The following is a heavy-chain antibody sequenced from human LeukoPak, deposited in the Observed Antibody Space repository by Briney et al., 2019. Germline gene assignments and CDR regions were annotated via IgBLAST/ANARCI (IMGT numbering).Heavy chain of an antibody. CDR2: ISNPSSTR. J-gene: IGHJ4*02. V-gene: IGHV3-11*04. CDR3: ARCGDGLPCDFDY. Sequence: GGSLRLSCDASGFIFSVYYMSWVRQAPGKGLEWISYISNPSSTRYYADSVKGRFTISRDNAKNSLYLQMNSLRAEDTAVYYCARCGDGLPCDFDYWGQGTLVTVSS. CDR1: GFIFSVYY. D-gene: IGHD3-10*01.